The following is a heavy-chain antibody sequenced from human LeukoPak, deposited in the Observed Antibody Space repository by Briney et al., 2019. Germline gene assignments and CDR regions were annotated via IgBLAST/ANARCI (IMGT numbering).Heavy chain of an antibody. Sequence: PGGSLRLSCAASGFTFSSYSMNSVRQAPGKGLEWVSSISSSSSYIYYADSVKGRFTISRDNAKNSLYLQMNSLRTEATAVDYCARGLWFGELSLGYWGQGTLVTVSS. CDR2: ISSSSSYI. CDR3: ARGLWFGELSLGY. J-gene: IGHJ4*02. CDR1: GFTFSSYS. D-gene: IGHD3-10*01. V-gene: IGHV3-21*01.